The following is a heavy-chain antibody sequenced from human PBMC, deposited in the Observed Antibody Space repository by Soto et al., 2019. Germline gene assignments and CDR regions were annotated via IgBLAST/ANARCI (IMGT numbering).Heavy chain of an antibody. V-gene: IGHV5-10-1*01. J-gene: IGHJ6*02. Sequence: GESLKIPCKGSGYSFTSYWISWVRQMPGKGLEWMGRIDPSDSYTNYSPSFQGHVTISADKSISTAYLQWSSLKASDTAMYYCARQLYCSGGSCYNYYYGMDVWGQGTTVTVSS. CDR2: IDPSDSYT. D-gene: IGHD2-15*01. CDR3: ARQLYCSGGSCYNYYYGMDV. CDR1: GYSFTSYW.